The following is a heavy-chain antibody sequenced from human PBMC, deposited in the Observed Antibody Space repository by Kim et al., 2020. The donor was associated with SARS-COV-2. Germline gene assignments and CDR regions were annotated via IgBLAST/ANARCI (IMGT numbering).Heavy chain of an antibody. D-gene: IGHD2-21*02. J-gene: IGHJ6*02. CDR3: ARRLKIYYYYGMDV. CDR1: GGSFSGYY. Sequence: SETLSLTCAVYGGSFSGYYWSWIRQPPGKGLEWIGEINHSGSTNYNPSLKSRVTISVDTSKNQFSLKLSSVTAADTAVYYCARRLKIYYYYGMDVWGQG. V-gene: IGHV4-34*01. CDR2: INHSGST.